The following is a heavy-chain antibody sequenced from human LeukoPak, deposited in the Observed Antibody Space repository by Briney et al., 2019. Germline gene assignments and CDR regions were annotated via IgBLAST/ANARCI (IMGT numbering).Heavy chain of an antibody. CDR2: IYYSGST. CDR1: GGSIGSSSYY. CDR3: ARHSDGYSGYDYPYYYYGMDF. V-gene: IGHV4-39*01. D-gene: IGHD5-12*01. Sequence: SETLSLTSTVSGGSIGSSSYYWGWIRQPPGKGLEWIGRIYYSGSTYYNPSLKSRVTISVDTSKNQCSLKLSSATAADTAVYYCARHSDGYSGYDYPYYYYGMDFWGQGTTVTVSS. J-gene: IGHJ6*02.